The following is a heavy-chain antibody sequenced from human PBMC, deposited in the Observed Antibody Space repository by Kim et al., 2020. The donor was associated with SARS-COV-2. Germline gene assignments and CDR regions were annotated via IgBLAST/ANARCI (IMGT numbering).Heavy chain of an antibody. CDR1: GFTFSSYW. Sequence: GGSLRLSCAASGFTFSSYWMSWVRQAPGKGLEWVANIKQDGSEKYYVDSVKGRFTISRDNAKNSLYLQMNSLRAEDTAVYYCARDSGIAAAGTCLLGYWGQGTLVTVSS. CDR2: IKQDGSEK. J-gene: IGHJ4*02. CDR3: ARDSGIAAAGTCLLGY. D-gene: IGHD6-13*01. V-gene: IGHV3-7*03.